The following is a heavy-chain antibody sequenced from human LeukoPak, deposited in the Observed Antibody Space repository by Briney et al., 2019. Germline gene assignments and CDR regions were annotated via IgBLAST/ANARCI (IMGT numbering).Heavy chain of an antibody. CDR2: INHSGST. Sequence: PSETLSLTCAVYGGSFSGYYWSWIRQPPGKGMEWIGEINHSGSTNYNPSLKSRVTISVDTSKNQFSLKQSSVTAADTAVYYCARDRGYSYGHRFDYWGQGTLVTVSS. J-gene: IGHJ4*02. V-gene: IGHV4-34*01. D-gene: IGHD5-18*01. CDR1: GGSFSGYY. CDR3: ARDRGYSYGHRFDY.